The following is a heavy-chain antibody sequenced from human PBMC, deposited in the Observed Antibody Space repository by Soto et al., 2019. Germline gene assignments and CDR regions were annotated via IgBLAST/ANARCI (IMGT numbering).Heavy chain of an antibody. J-gene: IGHJ5*02. CDR3: AKDAISGDGIWLMDS. CDR1: GFTFRNYA. V-gene: IGHV3-23*01. CDR2: LLRSGSSA. D-gene: IGHD4-17*01. Sequence: GGSLRLSCAASGFTFRNYAMTWARQAPGKGLEWVSSLLRSGSSAYYADSVRGRFTISSDTSANSLYLQMDNLRAEDTAIYYCAKDAISGDGIWLMDSWGQGTVVTV.